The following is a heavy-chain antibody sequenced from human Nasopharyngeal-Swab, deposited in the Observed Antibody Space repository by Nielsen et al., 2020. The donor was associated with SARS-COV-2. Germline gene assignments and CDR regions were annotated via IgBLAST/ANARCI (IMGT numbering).Heavy chain of an antibody. CDR1: GFTFSSYW. V-gene: IGHV3-7*01. J-gene: IGHJ4*02. Sequence: GESLKISCAASGFTFSSYWMTWVRQAPGKGLEWVANIKHDGSAKYYADSVKGRFTISRDNAKSSLYLQMNSLRAEDTAVYYCARGQQWLLTPTYFDYWGQGTLVTVSS. D-gene: IGHD6-19*01. CDR3: ARGQQWLLTPTYFDY. CDR2: IKHDGSAK.